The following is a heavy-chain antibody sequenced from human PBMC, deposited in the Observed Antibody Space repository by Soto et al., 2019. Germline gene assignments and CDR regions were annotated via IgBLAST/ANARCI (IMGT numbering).Heavy chain of an antibody. V-gene: IGHV1-18*01. CDR1: GYTFTSYG. J-gene: IGHJ6*02. D-gene: IGHD6-13*01. Sequence: ASVKVSCKASGYTFTSYGISWVRQAPGQGLEWMGWISAYNGNTNYAQKLQGRVTMTTDTSTSTAYMELRSLRSDDTSVYYCAIVLGGSWYTSYCYYGMDVSGRGSRVTVSS. CDR2: ISAYNGNT. CDR3: AIVLGGSWYTSYCYYGMDV.